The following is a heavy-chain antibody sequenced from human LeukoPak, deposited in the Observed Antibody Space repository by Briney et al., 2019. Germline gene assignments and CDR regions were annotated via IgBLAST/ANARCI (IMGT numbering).Heavy chain of an antibody. V-gene: IGHV3-30*02. CDR3: AKGPTHMVRDHYGMDV. CDR2: IRYDGSNK. CDR1: GFTFSSYG. D-gene: IGHD3-10*01. Sequence: PGGSLRLSCAASGFTFSSYGMHWVRQAPGKGLEWVAFIRYDGSNKYCADSVKGRFTISRDNSKNTLYLQMNSLRAEDTAVYYCAKGPTHMVRDHYGMDVWGQGTTVTVSS. J-gene: IGHJ6*02.